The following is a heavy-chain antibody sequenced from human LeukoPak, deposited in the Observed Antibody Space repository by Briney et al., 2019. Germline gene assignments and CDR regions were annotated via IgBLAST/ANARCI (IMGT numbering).Heavy chain of an antibody. V-gene: IGHV3-53*05. D-gene: IGHD3-16*02. CDR3: AREDRISVNGEPRGVGFDY. CDR2: IYSGGST. J-gene: IGHJ4*02. CDR1: GFTVSSNY. Sequence: GGSLRLSCAASGFTVSSNYMSWVRQAPGKGLEWVSVIYSGGSTYYADSVKGRLTISRDNSKNTLYLQMNSLRSEDTAVYYCAREDRISVNGEPRGVGFDYWGQGTLVTVSS.